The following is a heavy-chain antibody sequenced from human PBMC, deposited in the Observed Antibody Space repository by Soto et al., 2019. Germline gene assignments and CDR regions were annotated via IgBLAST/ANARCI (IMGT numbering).Heavy chain of an antibody. CDR3: ARDLGLVIIGIDY. CDR2: ISSSSSTI. V-gene: IGHV3-48*01. Sequence: EVQLVESGGGLVQPGGSLRLSCAASGFTFSSYSMNWVRQAPGKGLEWVSYISSSSSTIYYADSVKGRFTISRDNAKNSLYLQMNSLRAEDTAVYYGARDLGLVIIGIDYWGQGTLVTVSS. J-gene: IGHJ4*02. CDR1: GFTFSSYS. D-gene: IGHD3-3*01.